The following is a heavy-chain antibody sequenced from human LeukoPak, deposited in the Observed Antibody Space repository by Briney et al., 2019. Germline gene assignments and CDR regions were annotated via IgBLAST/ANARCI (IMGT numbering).Heavy chain of an antibody. D-gene: IGHD5-24*01. CDR2: IYYSGST. J-gene: IGHJ4*02. V-gene: IGHV4-39*07. CDR1: GGSINNYPYF. CDR3: ARHRSGWLQSSFDY. Sequence: PSETLSLTCTVSGGSINNYPYFWAWIRQPPGKGLEWIGSIYYSGSTHYNPSLKSRVTISVDTSKNHFSLRLSSVTAADTAVYYCARHRSGWLQSSFDYWGQGTLVTVSS.